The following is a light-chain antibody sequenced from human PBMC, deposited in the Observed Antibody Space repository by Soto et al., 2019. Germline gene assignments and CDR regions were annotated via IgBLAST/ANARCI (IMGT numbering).Light chain of an antibody. V-gene: IGLV3-21*04. Sequence: SYELTQPPSVSVAPGRTARITCEGNNIGSKSVHWYQQKSGQAPVLVIFYDSDRPSGIPERFSGSNSGNTATLTISRVEAGDEADYYCQVWDSSSDRVFGGGTKVTVL. CDR1: NIGSKS. CDR3: QVWDSSSDRV. J-gene: IGLJ3*02. CDR2: YDS.